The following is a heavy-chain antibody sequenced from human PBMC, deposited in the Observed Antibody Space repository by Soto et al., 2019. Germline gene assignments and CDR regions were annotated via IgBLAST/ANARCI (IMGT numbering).Heavy chain of an antibody. J-gene: IGHJ5*02. Sequence: SETLSLTCTVSGGSISSSSYYWGWIRQPPGKGLEWIGSIYYSGSTYYNPSLKSRVTISVDTSKNQFSLKLSSVTAADTAVYYCARAYLTLIAAASWGGGNWFDPWGQGTLVTVSS. D-gene: IGHD6-13*01. CDR2: IYYSGST. V-gene: IGHV4-39*07. CDR3: ARAYLTLIAAASWGGGNWFDP. CDR1: GGSISSSSYY.